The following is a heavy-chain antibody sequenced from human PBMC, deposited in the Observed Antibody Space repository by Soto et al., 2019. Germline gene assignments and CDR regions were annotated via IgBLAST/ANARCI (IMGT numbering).Heavy chain of an antibody. V-gene: IGHV3-74*01. CDR3: AREVDDFWSGYLPRDYYYGMDV. CDR1: GFTFSSYW. D-gene: IGHD3-3*01. Sequence: EVQLVESGGGLVQPGGSLRLSCAASGFTFSSYWMHWVRQAPGKGLVWVSRINSDGSSTSYADSVKGRFTISRDNAKNTLYLQMNSLRGEDTAVYYCAREVDDFWSGYLPRDYYYGMDVWGQGTTVTVSS. CDR2: INSDGSST. J-gene: IGHJ6*02.